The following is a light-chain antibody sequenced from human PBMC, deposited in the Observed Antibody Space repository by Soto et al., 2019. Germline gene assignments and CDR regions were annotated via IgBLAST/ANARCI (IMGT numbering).Light chain of an antibody. CDR3: QEYLKWPPGM. CDR2: GTS. CDR1: QSVPSTY. Sequence: IVLTQSPGTVSWSPGEGGSRWCRASQSVPSTYFAWYQQKSGQPPRLLISGTSNRATGIPDRFSGSGSGREFTLTISTLQSEDFAVYYCQEYLKWPPGMFGQGTKVDIK. J-gene: IGKJ1*01. V-gene: IGKV3-20*01.